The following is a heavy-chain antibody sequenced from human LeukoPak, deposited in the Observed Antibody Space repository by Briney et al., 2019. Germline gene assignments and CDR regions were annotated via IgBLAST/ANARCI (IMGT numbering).Heavy chain of an antibody. D-gene: IGHD1-26*01. CDR2: ISSDGSNQ. CDR1: GFSFSNYD. V-gene: IGHV3-30*03. Sequence: PGGSLRLSCSASGFSFSNYDIHWVRQAPGKGLEWVADISSDGSNQHYADSVKGRFTVSRDNSKNTLSLQMNSPRPEDTAVYYCATASHSTIVGHSYFDFWGQGTLVTFSS. J-gene: IGHJ4*02. CDR3: ATASHSTIVGHSYFDF.